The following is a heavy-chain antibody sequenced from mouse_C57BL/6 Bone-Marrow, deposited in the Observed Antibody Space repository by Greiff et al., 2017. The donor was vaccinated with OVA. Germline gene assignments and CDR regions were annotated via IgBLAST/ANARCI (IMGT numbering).Heavy chain of an antibody. CDR2: IYPGDGDT. Sequence: VQLQQSGPELVKPGASVKISCKASGYAFSSSWMNWVKQRPGKGLEWIGRIYPGDGDTNYNGKFKGKATLTADKSSSTAYMQLSSLTSEGSAVYFCARKRRDYFDYWGQGTTLTVSS. CDR3: ARKRRDYFDY. V-gene: IGHV1-82*01. J-gene: IGHJ2*01. CDR1: GYAFSSSW.